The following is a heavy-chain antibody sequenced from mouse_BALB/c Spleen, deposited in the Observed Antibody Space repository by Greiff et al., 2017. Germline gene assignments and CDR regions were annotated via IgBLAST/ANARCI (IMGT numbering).Heavy chain of an antibody. Sequence: VQLKQSGPGLVKPSQSLSLTCTVTGYSITSDYAWNWIRQFPGNKLEWMGYISYSGSTSYNPSLKSRISITRDTSKNQFFLQLNSVTTEDTATYYCARDDGYHMDYWGQGTSVTVSS. D-gene: IGHD2-3*01. CDR1: GYSITSDYA. J-gene: IGHJ4*01. V-gene: IGHV3-2*02. CDR3: ARDDGYHMDY. CDR2: ISYSGST.